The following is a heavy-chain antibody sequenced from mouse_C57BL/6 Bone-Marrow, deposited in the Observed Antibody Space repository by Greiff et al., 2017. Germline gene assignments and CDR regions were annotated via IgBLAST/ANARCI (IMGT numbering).Heavy chain of an antibody. J-gene: IGHJ4*01. CDR3: ARALYYYYAMDY. CDR2: ISDGGSYT. D-gene: IGHD2-12*01. V-gene: IGHV5-4*03. CDR1: GFTFSSYA. Sequence: EVKLVEPGGGLVKPGGSLKLSCAASGFTFSSYAMSWVRQTPEKRLEWVATISDGGSYTYYPDNVKGRFTLSRENAKNNLYLQMSHLKSEDTAMYYCARALYYYYAMDYWGQGTSVTVSS.